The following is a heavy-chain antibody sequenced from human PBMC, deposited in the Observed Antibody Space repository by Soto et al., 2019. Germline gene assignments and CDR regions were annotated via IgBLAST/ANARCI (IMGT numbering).Heavy chain of an antibody. J-gene: IGHJ6*02. Sequence: PGGSLRLSCAASGFTFSSYWMSWVRQAPGKGLEWVANIKQDGSEKYYVDSVKGRFTISRDNAKNSLYLQMNSLRAEDTAVYYCAREACTNGVCPYYYYYGMDVWGQGTTVTVSS. CDR1: GFTFSSYW. D-gene: IGHD2-8*01. CDR2: IKQDGSEK. V-gene: IGHV3-7*01. CDR3: AREACTNGVCPYYYYYGMDV.